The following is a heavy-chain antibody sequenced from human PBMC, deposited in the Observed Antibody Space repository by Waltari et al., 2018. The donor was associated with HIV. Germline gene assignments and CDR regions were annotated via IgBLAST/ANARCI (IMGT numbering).Heavy chain of an antibody. Sequence: EVHLVLTSGGSVHPGCYLRLPFRSSGTTLVIYSMLGVRQHPGKGLEWVSGISWNSGDIAYADSVKGRFTISRDNTKNSLFLQMNSVRVEDTALYYCVKDGASTIFGVLNGMDVWGQGTTVTVSS. D-gene: IGHD3-3*01. J-gene: IGHJ6*02. CDR1: GTTLVIYS. CDR3: VKDGASTIFGVLNGMDV. V-gene: IGHV3-9*01. CDR2: ISWNSGDI.